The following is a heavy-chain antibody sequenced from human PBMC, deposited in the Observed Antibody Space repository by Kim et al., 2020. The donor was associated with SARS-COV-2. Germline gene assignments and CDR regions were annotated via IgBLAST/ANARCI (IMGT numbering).Heavy chain of an antibody. D-gene: IGHD3-3*01. J-gene: IGHJ6*02. CDR3: ARGPQYYDFWSGYSHYYYGMDV. Sequence: ASVKVSCKASGYTFTSYAMNWVRQAPGQGLEWMGWINTNTGNPTYAQGFTGRFVFSLDTSVSTAYLQISSLKAEDTAVYYCARGPQYYDFWSGYSHYYYGMDVWGQGTTVTVSS. CDR1: GYTFTSYA. V-gene: IGHV7-4-1*02. CDR2: INTNTGNP.